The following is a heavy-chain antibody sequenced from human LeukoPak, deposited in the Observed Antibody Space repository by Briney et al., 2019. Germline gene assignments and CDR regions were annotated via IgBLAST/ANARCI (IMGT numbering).Heavy chain of an antibody. CDR2: INTGGSST. J-gene: IGHJ4*02. V-gene: IGHV3-74*01. D-gene: IGHD2-2*01. CDR1: GFTFSDYW. Sequence: GGSLRLSCAASGFTFSDYWMHWVRQVPGKGLVWVSRINTGGSSTTYADSVKGRFTISRDNAKNTLYLQMNGLRAEDTAVYYCARSDQADDYWGQGTLVTVSS. CDR3: ARSDQADDY.